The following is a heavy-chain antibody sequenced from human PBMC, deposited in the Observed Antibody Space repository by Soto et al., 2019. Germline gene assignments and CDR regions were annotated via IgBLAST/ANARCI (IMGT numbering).Heavy chain of an antibody. CDR3: ARHRVHSGSYHDY. Sequence: PSETLSLTCTVSGGSISSSSYYWGWIRQPPGKGLEWIGSIYYSGSTYYNPSLKSRVTISVDTSKNQFSLKLSSVTAADTAVYYCARHRVHSGSYHDYWGQGTLVTVSS. D-gene: IGHD1-26*01. CDR2: IYYSGST. V-gene: IGHV4-39*01. J-gene: IGHJ4*02. CDR1: GGSISSSSYY.